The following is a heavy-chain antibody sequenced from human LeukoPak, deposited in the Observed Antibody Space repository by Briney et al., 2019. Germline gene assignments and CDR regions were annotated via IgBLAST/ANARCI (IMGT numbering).Heavy chain of an antibody. J-gene: IGHJ4*02. D-gene: IGHD6-19*01. Sequence: SGRSLRLSCAASGFTFSMNGMHWVRQAPGKGPEWVAVLSYDGKNVGYADSVKGRFTISRDNSKNTPYLQMNSLRPGDTAVYYCARDGVSSGWPLDFWGQGTLVTVSS. CDR2: LSYDGKNV. CDR3: ARDGVSSGWPLDF. CDR1: GFTFSMNG. V-gene: IGHV3-30*03.